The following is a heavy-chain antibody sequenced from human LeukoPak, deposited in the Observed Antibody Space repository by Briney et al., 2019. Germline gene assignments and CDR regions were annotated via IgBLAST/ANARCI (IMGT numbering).Heavy chain of an antibody. CDR3: EKDQAGYGGSYIVY. Sequence: GGSLRLSCAASGFTFSSYAMSWVRQAPGKGLEWVSAISGSGGSTYYADSVKGRFTISRDNSKNTLYLQMNSLRAEDTAVYYCEKDQAGYGGSYIVYGGRGPLVPVS. J-gene: IGHJ4*02. D-gene: IGHD1-26*01. V-gene: IGHV3-23*01. CDR1: GFTFSSYA. CDR2: ISGSGGST.